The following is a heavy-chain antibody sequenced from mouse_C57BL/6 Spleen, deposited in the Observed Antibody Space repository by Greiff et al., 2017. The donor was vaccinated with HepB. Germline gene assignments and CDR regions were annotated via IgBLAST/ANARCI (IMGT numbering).Heavy chain of an antibody. Sequence: EVKLVESGGDLVKPGGSLKLSCAASGFTFSSYGMSWVRQTPDKRLEWVATISSGGSYAYYPDSVKGRFTISRDNAKNTLYLQMSSLKSEDTAMYYCARQGLRRDYAMDYWGQGTSVTVSS. J-gene: IGHJ4*01. CDR3: ARQGLRRDYAMDY. V-gene: IGHV5-6*01. D-gene: IGHD2-4*01. CDR1: GFTFSSYG. CDR2: ISSGGSYA.